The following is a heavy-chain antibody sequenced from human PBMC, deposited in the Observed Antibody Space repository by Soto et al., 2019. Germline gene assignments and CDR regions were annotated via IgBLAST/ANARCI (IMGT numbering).Heavy chain of an antibody. CDR3: ARDRRGYGMDV. V-gene: IGHV4-61*01. CDR1: DGSFSSCSYY. J-gene: IGHJ6*02. CDR2: IYYSGST. Sequence: SETLSLTCTVSDGSFSSCSYYWSWIRQPPGKGLEWFGYIYYSGSTNYNPSLKSRVTISVDTSKNQFSLKLSSVTAADTAVYYCARDRRGYGMDVWGQGTTVTVSS.